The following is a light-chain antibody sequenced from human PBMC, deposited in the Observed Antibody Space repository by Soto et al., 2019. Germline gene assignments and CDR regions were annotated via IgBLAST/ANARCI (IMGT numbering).Light chain of an antibody. V-gene: IGKV1D-16*01. CDR3: QQYNIYPLT. J-gene: IGKJ4*01. CDR1: QDINSY. Sequence: DVQMTQSPSSLSASVGDRVTITCRASQDINSYLAWYQQKPGNAPKSLIYAASSLQPGDPSRFSGSESGTDLTLTINDLQPGDSATYYCQQYNIYPLTCGGGTKVEIK. CDR2: AAS.